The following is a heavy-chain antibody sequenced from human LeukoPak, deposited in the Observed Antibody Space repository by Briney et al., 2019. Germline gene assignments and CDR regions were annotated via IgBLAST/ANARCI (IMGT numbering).Heavy chain of an antibody. D-gene: IGHD5-18*01. CDR1: GFTFDDYA. Sequence: GGSLRLSCAASGFTFDDYAMHWVWQAPGKGLEWVSGISWNSGSIGYADSVKGRFTISRDNSKNTLYLQMNSLRAEDTAVYYCARSGGYSYGYDAFDIWGQGTMVTVSS. V-gene: IGHV3-9*01. CDR3: ARSGGYSYGYDAFDI. J-gene: IGHJ3*02. CDR2: ISWNSGSI.